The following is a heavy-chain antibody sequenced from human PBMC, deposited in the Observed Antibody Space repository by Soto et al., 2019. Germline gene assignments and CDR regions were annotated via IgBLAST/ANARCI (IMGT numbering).Heavy chain of an antibody. CDR3: ARQVAAAGTGSWFDP. Sequence: HPGGSLRLYCVASGFTFSTYDMSWVRQSPGKGLEWVSGISGSGGSTYYADSVKGRFTVSRDNSKNTLYLQMNSLRAEDTAVYYCARQVAAAGTGSWFDPWGQGTLVTVSS. CDR1: GFTFSTYD. CDR2: ISGSGGST. D-gene: IGHD6-13*01. V-gene: IGHV3-23*01. J-gene: IGHJ5*02.